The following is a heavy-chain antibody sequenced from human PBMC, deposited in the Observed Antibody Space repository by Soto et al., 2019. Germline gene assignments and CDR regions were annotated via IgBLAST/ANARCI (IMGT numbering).Heavy chain of an antibody. Sequence: PSETLSLTCTVSGYSISSGYYWGWIRQPPGRGLEWIGSIYHSGGTYYNPSLRSRVTISVDTTKNQFSLKLSSVTAADTAGYYGARRIVAAGYDAFDIWGQGTMVTVSS. CDR1: GYSISSGYY. D-gene: IGHD6-13*01. V-gene: IGHV4-38-2*02. CDR2: IYHSGGT. CDR3: ARRIVAAGYDAFDI. J-gene: IGHJ3*02.